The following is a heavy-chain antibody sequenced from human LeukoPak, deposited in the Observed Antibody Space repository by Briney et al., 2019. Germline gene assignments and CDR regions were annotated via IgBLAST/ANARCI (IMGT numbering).Heavy chain of an antibody. CDR2: ISYDGSNK. V-gene: IGHV3-30*18. J-gene: IGHJ5*02. D-gene: IGHD6-6*01. Sequence: GGSLRLSCAASGFTFSSYGMHWVRQAPGKGLEWVAVISYDGSNKDYADSVKGRFTISRDNSKNTLYLQMNSLRAEDTAVYYCAKDRIAARGWFDPWGQGTLVTVSS. CDR1: GFTFSSYG. CDR3: AKDRIAARGWFDP.